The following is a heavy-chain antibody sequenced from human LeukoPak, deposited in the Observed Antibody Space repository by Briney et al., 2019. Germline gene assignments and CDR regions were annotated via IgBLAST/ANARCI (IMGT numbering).Heavy chain of an antibody. Sequence: SETLSLTCAVYGGSFSGYYWSWIRQPPGKGLEWIGEINHSGSTNYNPSLKSRVTISVDTSKNQFSLKLSSVTAADTAVYYCARGRRDGYNYPQNYFDYWGQGTLVTVSP. J-gene: IGHJ4*02. D-gene: IGHD5-24*01. CDR1: GGSFSGYY. CDR3: ARGRRDGYNYPQNYFDY. V-gene: IGHV4-34*01. CDR2: INHSGST.